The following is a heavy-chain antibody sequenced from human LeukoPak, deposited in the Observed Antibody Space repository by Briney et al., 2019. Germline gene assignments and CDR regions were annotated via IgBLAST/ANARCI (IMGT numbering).Heavy chain of an antibody. CDR3: AGDVTYCGGDCYSEFDP. Sequence: GGSLRLSCAASGFTFSSYSMNWVRQAPGKGLEWVSYISSSSSTIYYADSVKGRFTISRDNAKNSLYLQMNSLRDEDTAVYYCAGDVTYCGGDCYSEFDPWGQGTLVTVSS. D-gene: IGHD2-21*02. CDR1: GFTFSSYS. V-gene: IGHV3-48*02. J-gene: IGHJ5*02. CDR2: ISSSSSTI.